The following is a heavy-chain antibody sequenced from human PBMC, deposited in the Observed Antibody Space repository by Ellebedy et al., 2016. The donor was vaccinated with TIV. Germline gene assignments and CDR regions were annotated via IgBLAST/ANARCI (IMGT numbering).Heavy chain of an antibody. Sequence: GGSLRLSXAASGFTFSGSAVHWVRQASGKGLEWVGRIRNKANSYATAYAASVTGRFTISRDDSKNTAYLQMNSLKTEDTAVYYCTTSTTSLAYWGQGTLVTVSS. CDR3: TTSTTSLAY. J-gene: IGHJ4*02. CDR2: IRNKANSYAT. V-gene: IGHV3-73*01. D-gene: IGHD1-1*01. CDR1: GFTFSGSA.